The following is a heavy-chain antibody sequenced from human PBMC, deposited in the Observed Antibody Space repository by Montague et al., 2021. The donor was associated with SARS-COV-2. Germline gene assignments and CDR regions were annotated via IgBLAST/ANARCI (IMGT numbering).Heavy chain of an antibody. CDR1: GGSISSSSYY. D-gene: IGHD6-13*01. Sequence: SETLSLTCTVSGGSISSSSYYWGWIRQPPGKGLEWIGSIYYSGSTYYNPSLKSRVTISVDTSKNQFSLKLSSVTAADTAVYYCARLGRQQLVRLSGMDVWGQGTTVPVSS. CDR2: IYYSGST. V-gene: IGHV4-39*07. J-gene: IGHJ6*02. CDR3: ARLGRQQLVRLSGMDV.